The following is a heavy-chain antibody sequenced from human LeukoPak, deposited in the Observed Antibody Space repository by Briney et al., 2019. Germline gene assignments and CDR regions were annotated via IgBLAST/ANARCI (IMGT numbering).Heavy chain of an antibody. CDR3: ARVYTRTHWNRFDY. CDR1: GFTVSSNY. V-gene: IGHV3-53*01. Sequence: GGSLRLSCAASGFTVSSNYMSWVRQAPGKGLEWVSVIYSGGSTYYADSVKGRFTISRDNSKNTLYLQINSLRAEDTAVYYCARVYTRTHWNRFDYWGQGTLVTVSS. D-gene: IGHD1-1*01. CDR2: IYSGGST. J-gene: IGHJ4*02.